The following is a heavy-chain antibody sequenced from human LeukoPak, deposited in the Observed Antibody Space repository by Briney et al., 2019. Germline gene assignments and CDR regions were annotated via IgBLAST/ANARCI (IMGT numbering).Heavy chain of an antibody. CDR1: GIMFSDYG. CDR3: AREGYYGSGSPPSLYFDY. D-gene: IGHD3-10*01. V-gene: IGHV3-33*01. Sequence: GMSLRLSCGASGIMFSDYGMHWVRQAPGKGLEWVAVIWHDGSKKFYVDSVKGRFTISRDNSRSTLYLQMNSLRPEDTAIYYCAREGYYGSGSPPSLYFDYWGQGTLVTVSS. J-gene: IGHJ4*02. CDR2: IWHDGSKK.